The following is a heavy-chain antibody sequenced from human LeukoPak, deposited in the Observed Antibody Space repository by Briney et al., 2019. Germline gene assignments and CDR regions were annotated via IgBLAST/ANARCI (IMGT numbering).Heavy chain of an antibody. CDR2: IYYSGST. CDR1: GGSISSSSYY. D-gene: IGHD6-19*01. J-gene: IGHJ4*02. V-gene: IGHV4-39*07. Sequence: NPSETLSLTCTVSGGSISSSSYYWGWIRQPPGKGLEWIGSIYYSGSTYYNPSLKSRVTISVDTSKNQFSLKLGSVTAADTAVYYCARDPRGGSGWFGGQGTLVTVSS. CDR3: ARDPRGGSGWF.